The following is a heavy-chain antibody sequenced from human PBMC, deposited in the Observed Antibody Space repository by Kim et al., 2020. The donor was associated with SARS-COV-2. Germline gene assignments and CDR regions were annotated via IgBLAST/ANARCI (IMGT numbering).Heavy chain of an antibody. CDR3: ARPSYNSGWYFEY. Sequence: SETLSLTCTVSGGSITNYYWSWIRQPPGKGLEWIGYIFYSGNTDYNPSLKSRVTISVDTSKNQFFLRLTSVTAADTAVYYCARPSYNSGWYFEYWGQGILVTVSS. V-gene: IGHV4-59*13. CDR2: IFYSGNT. J-gene: IGHJ4*02. D-gene: IGHD6-19*01. CDR1: GGSITNYY.